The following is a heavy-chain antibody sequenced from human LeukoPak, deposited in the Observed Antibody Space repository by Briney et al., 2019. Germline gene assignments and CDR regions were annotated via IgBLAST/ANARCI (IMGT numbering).Heavy chain of an antibody. J-gene: IGHJ3*02. CDR1: GFTFSSYW. CDR2: INSDGSST. Sequence: GGSLRLSCAASGFTFSSYWMHWVRQAPGKGLVWVSRINSDGSSTSYADSVKGRFTISRDNAKNTLYLQVNSLRAEDTAVYYCARARVGSRNAFDIWGQGTMVTVSS. V-gene: IGHV3-74*01. CDR3: ARARVGSRNAFDI. D-gene: IGHD2-2*01.